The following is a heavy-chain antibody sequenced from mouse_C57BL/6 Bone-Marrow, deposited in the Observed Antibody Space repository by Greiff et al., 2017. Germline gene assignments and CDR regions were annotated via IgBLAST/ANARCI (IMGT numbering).Heavy chain of an antibody. V-gene: IGHV1-15*01. Sequence: QVQLKESGAELVRPGASVTLSCKASGYTFTDYEMHWVKQTPVHGLEWIGAIDPETGGTAYNQKFKGKAILTADKSSSTAYMELRSLTSEDSAVYYCTTYYSNYRFAYWGQGTLVTVSA. CDR1: GYTFTDYE. J-gene: IGHJ3*01. D-gene: IGHD2-5*01. CDR3: TTYYSNYRFAY. CDR2: IDPETGGT.